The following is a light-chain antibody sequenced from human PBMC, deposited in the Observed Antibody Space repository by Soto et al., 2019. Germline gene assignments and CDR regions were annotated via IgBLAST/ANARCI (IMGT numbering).Light chain of an antibody. CDR3: QQRSNWPPLT. J-gene: IGKJ5*01. V-gene: IGKV1-5*03. CDR2: KAS. Sequence: DIQMTQSPSTLSASVGDTATVTCRASQSVSGWLAWYQQKPGEAPKLLIYKASTLESGVPSNFSGSGSGTEFTLTISSLEPEDFAVYYGQQRSNWPPLTFGQGTRLEIK. CDR1: QSVSGW.